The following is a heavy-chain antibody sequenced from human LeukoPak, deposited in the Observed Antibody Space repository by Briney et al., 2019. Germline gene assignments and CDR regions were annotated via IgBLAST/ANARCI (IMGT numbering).Heavy chain of an antibody. CDR3: ARLDYFES. V-gene: IGHV3-48*02. CDR1: GLISRSYS. Sequence: GGSLRLSCEGSGLISRSYSMSWVRQAPGKGLEWLSYISGSGDTIYQADSVRGRFTISRDNAKNSLYLQMNSLTDEGTAVYYCARLDYFESWGLGTLVTVSS. J-gene: IGHJ4*02. CDR2: ISGSGDTI.